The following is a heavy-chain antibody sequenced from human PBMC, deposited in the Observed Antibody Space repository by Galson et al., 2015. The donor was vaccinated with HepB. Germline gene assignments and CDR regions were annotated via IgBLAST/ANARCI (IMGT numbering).Heavy chain of an antibody. V-gene: IGHV1-3*01. J-gene: IGHJ4*02. D-gene: IGHD3-22*01. Sequence: SVKVSCKASGYTFTSYAMHWVRPAPGQRLEWMGWINAGNGNTKYSQKFQARVTITRDTSASTAYMELSSLRSEDTAGYYCARARTFYDSSGPSYWGQGTLVTVSS. CDR3: ARARTFYDSSGPSY. CDR1: GYTFTSYA. CDR2: INAGNGNT.